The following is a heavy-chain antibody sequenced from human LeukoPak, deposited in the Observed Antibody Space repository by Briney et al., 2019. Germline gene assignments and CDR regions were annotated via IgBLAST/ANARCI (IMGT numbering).Heavy chain of an antibody. Sequence: SETLSLTCAVYGGSFSGYYWSWIRQPPGKVLEWIGEINHSGSTNYNPSLKSRVTISVDTSKNQFSLKLSSVTAADTAVYYCASWMQLGRAFDIWGQGTMVTVSS. D-gene: IGHD5-18*01. J-gene: IGHJ3*02. CDR2: INHSGST. V-gene: IGHV4-34*01. CDR1: GGSFSGYY. CDR3: ASWMQLGRAFDI.